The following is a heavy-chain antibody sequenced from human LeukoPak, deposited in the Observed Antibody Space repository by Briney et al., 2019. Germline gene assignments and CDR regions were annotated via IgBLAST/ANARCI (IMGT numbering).Heavy chain of an antibody. J-gene: IGHJ4*02. D-gene: IGHD3-22*01. CDR3: ARDVGGYYYGNLEY. CDR2: ISYGGST. CDR1: GGSISRGDHD. Sequence: SQTLSLTCTVSGGSISRGDHDWSWIRQLPGKGLEWIGYISYGGSTFYNPSLKSPAAISVGTSKTQFSLKLTSVTAADTAVYYCARDVGGYYYGNLEYWGQGILVTVSS. V-gene: IGHV4-31*01.